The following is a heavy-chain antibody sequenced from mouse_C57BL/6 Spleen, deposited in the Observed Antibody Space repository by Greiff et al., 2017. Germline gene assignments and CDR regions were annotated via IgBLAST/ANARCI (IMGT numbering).Heavy chain of an antibody. CDR1: GYTFTDYN. D-gene: IGHD1-1*01. CDR3: ARGYYGSSRYFDY. V-gene: IGHV1-18*01. CDR2: INPNNGGT. Sequence: EVKLQESGPELVKPGASVKIPCKASGYTFTDYNMDWVKQSHGKSLEWIGDINPNNGGTIYNQKFKGKATLTVDKSSSTAYMELRSLTSEDTAVYYCARGYYGSSRYFDYWGQGTTLTVSS. J-gene: IGHJ2*01.